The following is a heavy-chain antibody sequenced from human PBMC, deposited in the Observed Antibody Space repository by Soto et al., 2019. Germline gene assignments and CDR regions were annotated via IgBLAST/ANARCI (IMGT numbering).Heavy chain of an antibody. CDR3: AKAAQQLAHEYYFDY. CDR1: GFTFSSYA. CDR2: ISGSGGST. V-gene: IGHV3-23*01. J-gene: IGHJ4*02. Sequence: GESLKISCAASGFTFSSYAMSWVRQAPGKGLEWVSAISGSGGSTYYTDSVKGRFTISRDNSKNTLYLQMNSLRAEDTAVYYCAKAAQQLAHEYYFDYWGQGTLVTVSS. D-gene: IGHD6-13*01.